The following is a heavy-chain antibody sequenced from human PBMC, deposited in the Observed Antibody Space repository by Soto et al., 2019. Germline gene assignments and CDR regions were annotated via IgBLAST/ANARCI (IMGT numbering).Heavy chain of an antibody. CDR3: ARDPIRGGVPYFFDF. CDR2: VNPDTGVA. J-gene: IGHJ4*02. D-gene: IGHD3-16*01. Sequence: ASVKVSCKASGYTFPDYFVHWVRLAPGQGLEWMGWVNPDTGVATFPQKFQGRVTVTRDASINTDYMELTNLTSEDTGIYYCARDPIRGGVPYFFDFWGRGTQVTVSS. CDR1: GYTFPDYF. V-gene: IGHV1-2*02.